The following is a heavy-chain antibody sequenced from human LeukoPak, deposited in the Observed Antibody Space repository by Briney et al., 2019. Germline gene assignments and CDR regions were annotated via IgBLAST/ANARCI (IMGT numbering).Heavy chain of an antibody. CDR1: GNTFTGYY. Sequence: GASVKVSCKASGNTFTGYYMHWVRQAPGQGLEWMGWINPNSGGTNYAQKFQGRVTMTRDTSISTAYMELSRLRSDDTAVYYCARGVRLGQDRQNDAFDIWGQGTMVTVSS. CDR3: ARGVRLGQDRQNDAFDI. J-gene: IGHJ3*02. CDR2: INPNSGGT. D-gene: IGHD3-10*01. V-gene: IGHV1-2*02.